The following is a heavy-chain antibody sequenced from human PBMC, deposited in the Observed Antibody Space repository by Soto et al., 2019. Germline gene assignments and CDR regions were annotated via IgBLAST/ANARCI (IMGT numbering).Heavy chain of an antibody. Sequence: QPGGSLRLSCAASGFSFGSYALSWVRQAPGKGLEWVSTISGSDGKTFYADSVKGRFSISRDTSQSTLYLQMNSLRADDMAMYYCARWSYLDYWGQGTRVTVSS. CDR3: ARWSYLDY. D-gene: IGHD3-3*01. J-gene: IGHJ4*02. CDR1: GFSFGSYA. CDR2: ISGSDGKT. V-gene: IGHV3-23*01.